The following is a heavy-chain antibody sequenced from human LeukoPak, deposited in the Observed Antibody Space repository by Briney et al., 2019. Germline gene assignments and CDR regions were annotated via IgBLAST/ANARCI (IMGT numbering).Heavy chain of an antibody. V-gene: IGHV4-59*08. CDR2: IHNSGST. CDR3: ARRRDLFDY. Sequence: SETLSLTCTVSGGSISSYYWSWIRQPPRKGQEWIGYIHNSGSTNSNPSLKSRVTMSLDTSKNQFSLKMRSVTAADTAVYYCARRRDLFDYWGQGTLVTVSS. J-gene: IGHJ4*02. D-gene: IGHD3/OR15-3a*01. CDR1: GGSISSYY.